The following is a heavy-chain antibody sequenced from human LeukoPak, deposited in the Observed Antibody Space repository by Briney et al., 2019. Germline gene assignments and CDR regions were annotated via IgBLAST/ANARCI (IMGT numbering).Heavy chain of an antibody. CDR1: GLRFSDYY. CDR3: ATNLIGAGEYFQQ. Sequence: GGSLRLSCAASGLRFSDYYVSWIRQAPGKGLQWVSYISSGGDIMHYADSVKGRFPSYRDNAKNSGYLEMNSLGAEDTAVYYCATNLIGAGEYFQQWGQGTLVTVSS. V-gene: IGHV3-11*01. J-gene: IGHJ1*01. CDR2: ISSGGDIM. D-gene: IGHD2/OR15-2a*01.